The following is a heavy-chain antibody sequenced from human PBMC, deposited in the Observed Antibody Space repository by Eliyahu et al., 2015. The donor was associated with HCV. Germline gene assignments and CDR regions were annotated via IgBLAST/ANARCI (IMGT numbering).Heavy chain of an antibody. CDR3: ARGRPHDGSGPPHGY. V-gene: IGHV1-2*02. CDR2: IDPKSGDT. J-gene: IGHJ4*02. D-gene: IGHD3-22*01. Sequence: QVQLVQSGAEVEKPGASVKVSCKASGYTFTGYYMHWVRQAPGQGLEWMGWIDPKSGDTNYAQKFQGRVTMTRDTSISTAYMELSSLRSDETAVYYCARGRPHDGSGPPHGYWGQGTLVTVSS. CDR1: GYTFTGYY.